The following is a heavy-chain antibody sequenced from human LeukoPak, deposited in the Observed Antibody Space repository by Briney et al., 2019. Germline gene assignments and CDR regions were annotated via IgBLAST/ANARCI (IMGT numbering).Heavy chain of an antibody. CDR3: ARHVGPDTRITMLRGVSFPRYNNWFDP. CDR2: ISYSEST. D-gene: IGHD3-10*01. CDR1: GGSFSSNTYY. Sequence: PSETLSLTCTVAGGSFSSNTYYWGWIREPPGKGLVWIGSISYSESTYYNLSLKSRVTISVDTSKNQFSLELLSVAAADAAVYYCARHVGPDTRITMLRGVSFPRYNNWFDPWGQGTLVTVSS. J-gene: IGHJ5*02. V-gene: IGHV4-39*01.